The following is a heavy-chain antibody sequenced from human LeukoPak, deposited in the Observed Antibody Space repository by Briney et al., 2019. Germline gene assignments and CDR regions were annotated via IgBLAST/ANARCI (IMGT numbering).Heavy chain of an antibody. CDR2: IIPILGIA. V-gene: IGHV1-69*04. CDR1: GGTFSSYA. J-gene: IGHJ4*02. D-gene: IGHD1-26*01. Sequence: SVKVSCKASGGTFSSYAISWVRQAPGQGLEWMGRIIPILGIANYAQKFQGRVTMTRDTSTSTVYMELSSLRSEDTAVYYCARGGGIVGARLSHWGQGTLVTVSS. CDR3: ARGGGIVGARLSH.